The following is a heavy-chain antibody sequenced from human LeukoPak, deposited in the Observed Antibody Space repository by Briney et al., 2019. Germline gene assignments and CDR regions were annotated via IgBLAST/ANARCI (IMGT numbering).Heavy chain of an antibody. D-gene: IGHD3-10*01. J-gene: IGHJ4*02. CDR2: VDPSGDIA. CDR3: AXDSFGVRGFDH. V-gene: IGHV1-46*01. CDR1: GYTFIHYY. Sequence: ASVKVSCKTSGYTFIHYYMHWVRQASGEGFEWMGIVDPSGDIATYAQKFQGRVTLTTDTSTSTSYMELSSLRSEDTAIYYCAXDSFGVRGFDHWGQGTPVTVSS.